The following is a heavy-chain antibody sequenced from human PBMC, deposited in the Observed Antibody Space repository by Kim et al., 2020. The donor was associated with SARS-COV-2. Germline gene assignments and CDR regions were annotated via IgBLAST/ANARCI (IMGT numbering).Heavy chain of an antibody. D-gene: IGHD4-17*01. CDR2: MNPNSCNT. CDR1: VYTFTSYD. Sequence: ASVKVSCKASVYTFTSYDINWVRQATGQGLEWMGWMNPNSCNTGYAQKFQGRVTMTRNTSIRTAYMELSNLRSEDTAVYYCPRGENGDPEYFQHWGQGTLVTVSS. J-gene: IGHJ1*01. CDR3: PRGENGDPEYFQH. V-gene: IGHV1-8*01.